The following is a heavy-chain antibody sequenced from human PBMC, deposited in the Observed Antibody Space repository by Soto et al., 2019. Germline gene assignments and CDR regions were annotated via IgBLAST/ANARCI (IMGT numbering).Heavy chain of an antibody. CDR3: AKVGGGPQKRGVFTCSAP. J-gene: IGHJ5*02. Sequence: PSETLSLTCAVYGGSFSGYYWSWIRQPPGKGLEWIGEINHSGSTNYNPSLKSRVTISVDTSKNQFSLKLSSVTAADTAVYYCAKVGGGPQKRGVFTCSAPGGKGPLVPVSS. CDR2: INHSGST. D-gene: IGHD3-16*01. V-gene: IGHV4-34*01. CDR1: GGSFSGYY.